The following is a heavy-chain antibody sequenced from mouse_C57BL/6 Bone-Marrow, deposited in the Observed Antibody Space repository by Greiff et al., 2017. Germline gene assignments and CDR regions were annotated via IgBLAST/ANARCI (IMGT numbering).Heavy chain of an antibody. D-gene: IGHD1-1*01. V-gene: IGHV1-22*01. CDR2: INPNNGGT. J-gene: IGHJ4*01. CDR3: ARIASGDTMDY. Sequence: VQLQQSGPELVKPGASVKMSCKASGYTFTDYNMHWVKQSHGKSLEWIGYINPNNGGTSYNYKFKGKATLTVNKSSSTTYKKHSSLTSEDSTVYYCARIASGDTMDYWGQGTSVTVSS. CDR1: GYTFTDYN.